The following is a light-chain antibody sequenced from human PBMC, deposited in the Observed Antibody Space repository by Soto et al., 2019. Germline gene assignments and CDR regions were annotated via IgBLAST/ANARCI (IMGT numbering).Light chain of an antibody. J-gene: IGKJ3*01. CDR1: QSVSSRY. Sequence: EIVLTQSPGTLSLSPGVRATLSCRASQSVSSRYLAWYQQKPGQSPRLLIYGASSRATGIPDRFSGSGSGTDFTLTISRLEPEDFAVYYCQQYGSSPPFTFGPGTKVDIK. V-gene: IGKV3-20*01. CDR2: GAS. CDR3: QQYGSSPPFT.